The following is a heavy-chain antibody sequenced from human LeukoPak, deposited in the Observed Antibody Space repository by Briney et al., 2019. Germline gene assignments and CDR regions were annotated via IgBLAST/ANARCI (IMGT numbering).Heavy chain of an antibody. D-gene: IGHD3-16*01. CDR1: GYSFTNYW. CDR2: IYPDDSDT. CDR3: ARIWLRAFDV. Sequence: ESLQISFKGSGYSFTNYWIAWVRQMPGKGLEWMGIIYPDDSDTRYSPSFQGQVTISADKSISTAYLQWGSLKASDTAMYYCARIWLRAFDVWGQGTMVTVSS. J-gene: IGHJ3*01. V-gene: IGHV5-51*01.